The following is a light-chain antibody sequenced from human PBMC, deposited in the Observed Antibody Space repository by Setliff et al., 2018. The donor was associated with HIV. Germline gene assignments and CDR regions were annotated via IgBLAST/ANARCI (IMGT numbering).Light chain of an antibody. Sequence: QSALTQPPSVSGTPGQRVIISCSGSFSNIGSNTVNWYQQLPGTGPKLLVYIDDQRPSGVPDRFSGSKSGTSASLAISGLQSEDEADYYCAAWQDDLDGYVFGSGTKVTVL. V-gene: IGLV1-44*01. CDR1: FSNIGSNT. J-gene: IGLJ1*01. CDR3: AAWQDDLDGYV. CDR2: IDD.